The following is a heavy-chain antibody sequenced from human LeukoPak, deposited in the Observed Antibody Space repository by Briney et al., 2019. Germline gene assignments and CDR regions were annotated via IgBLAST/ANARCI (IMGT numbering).Heavy chain of an antibody. J-gene: IGHJ3*02. CDR2: MNPNSGNT. CDR1: GYTFTSYD. Sequence: GASVKVSCKASGYTFTSYDINWVRQATGQGLEWMGWMNPNSGNTGYAQKFQGRVTITRNTSISTAYMELSSLRSEDTAVYYCARAGIGSTSCLPDCPDAFDIWGQGTMVTVSS. V-gene: IGHV1-8*03. CDR3: ARAGIGSTSCLPDCPDAFDI. D-gene: IGHD2-2*01.